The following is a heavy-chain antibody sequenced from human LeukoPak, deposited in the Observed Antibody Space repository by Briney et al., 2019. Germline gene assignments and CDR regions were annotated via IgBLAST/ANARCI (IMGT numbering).Heavy chain of an antibody. CDR2: IRSKAYGGTT. CDR3: TTSIVVVPDYDY. Sequence: GGSLRLSCTASGFTFGDYAMSWVRQAPGKGLEWIGFIRSKAYGGTTEYAASVKGRFTISRDDSKSIAYLQMNSLKTEDTAVYYCTTSIVVVPDYDYWGQGTLVTVSS. V-gene: IGHV3-49*04. CDR1: GFTFGDYA. D-gene: IGHD2-2*01. J-gene: IGHJ4*02.